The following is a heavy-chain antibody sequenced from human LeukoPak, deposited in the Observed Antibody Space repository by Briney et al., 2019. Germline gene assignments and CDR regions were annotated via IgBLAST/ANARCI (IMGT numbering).Heavy chain of an antibody. V-gene: IGHV4-39*01. CDR2: IYYSGST. J-gene: IGHJ5*02. Sequence: SETLSLTCTVSGGSISSSSYYWGWIRLPPGKGLEWIGSIYYSGSTYYNPSLKSRVTISVDTSKNQFSLKLSSVTAADTAVYYCARRDREDIVLMVYAPEGWFDPWGQGTLVTVSS. D-gene: IGHD2-8*01. CDR3: ARRDREDIVLMVYAPEGWFDP. CDR1: GGSISSSSYY.